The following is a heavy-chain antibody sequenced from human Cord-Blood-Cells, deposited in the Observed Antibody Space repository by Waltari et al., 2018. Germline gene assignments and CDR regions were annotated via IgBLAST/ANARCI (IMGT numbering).Heavy chain of an antibody. J-gene: IGHJ4*02. CDR1: GYTFTSYY. Sequence: QVQLVQSGAEVKKPGASVKVSCKASGYTFTSYYMHWVRQAPGQGIEWMGIINPNGGSTSYAQKCQGRVTMTRDTSTSTVYMELSSLRSEDTAVYYCARFVSGIYHFDYWGQGTLVTVSS. D-gene: IGHD1-26*01. CDR2: INPNGGST. V-gene: IGHV1-46*01. CDR3: ARFVSGIYHFDY.